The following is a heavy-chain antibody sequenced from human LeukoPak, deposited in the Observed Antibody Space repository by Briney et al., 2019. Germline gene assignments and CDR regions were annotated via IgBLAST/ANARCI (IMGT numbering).Heavy chain of an antibody. CDR1: GFTFSNAW. CDR3: VSFYETY. Sequence: LAGGSLRLSCAASGFTFSNAWMHWVRHAPGKGLVWVSHINSDGSWTSYADSVKGRFTISKDNAKNTVYLQMNSLRAEDTAVYYCVSFYETYWGRGTLVTVSS. D-gene: IGHD2/OR15-2a*01. J-gene: IGHJ4*02. V-gene: IGHV3-74*01. CDR2: INSDGSWT.